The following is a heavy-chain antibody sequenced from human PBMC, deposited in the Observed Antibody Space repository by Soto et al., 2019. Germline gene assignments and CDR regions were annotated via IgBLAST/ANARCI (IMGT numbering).Heavy chain of an antibody. V-gene: IGHV3-64*01. J-gene: IGHJ6*04. CDR1: GFTFSNAW. CDR3: ARTPNPPLYDFWSGYKMDV. CDR2: ISSNGGST. Sequence: PGGSLRLSCAASGFTFSNAWINWVRQAPGKGLEYVSAISSNGGSTYYANSVKGRFTISRDNSKNTLYLQMGSLRAEDMAVYYCARTPNPPLYDFWSGYKMDVWGKGTTVTVSS. D-gene: IGHD3-3*01.